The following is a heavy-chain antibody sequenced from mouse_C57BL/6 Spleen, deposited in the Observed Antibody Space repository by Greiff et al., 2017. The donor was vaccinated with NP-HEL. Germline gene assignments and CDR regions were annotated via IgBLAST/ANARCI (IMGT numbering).Heavy chain of an antibody. J-gene: IGHJ3*01. Sequence: EVQVVESGGGLVKPGGSLKLSCAASRFTFSSYAMSWVRQTPEKRLEWVATISDGGSYTYYPDNVKGRFTISRDNAKNNLYLQMSHLKSEDTAMYYCARDGYSNYGAWFAYWGQGTLVTVSA. CDR1: RFTFSSYA. V-gene: IGHV5-4*01. D-gene: IGHD2-5*01. CDR2: ISDGGSYT. CDR3: ARDGYSNYGAWFAY.